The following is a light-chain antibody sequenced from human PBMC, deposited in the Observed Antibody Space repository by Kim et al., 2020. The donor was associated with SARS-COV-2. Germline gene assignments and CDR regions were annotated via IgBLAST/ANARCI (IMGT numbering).Light chain of an antibody. Sequence: SVSPGQTASITCSGDKLGDKYACWYQQKPGQSPVLVIYQDSKRPSGIPERFSGSSSGNTATLTISGTQAMDEADYYCQAWDSSTGVFGGGTQLTVL. J-gene: IGLJ3*02. CDR1: KLGDKY. CDR2: QDS. CDR3: QAWDSSTGV. V-gene: IGLV3-1*01.